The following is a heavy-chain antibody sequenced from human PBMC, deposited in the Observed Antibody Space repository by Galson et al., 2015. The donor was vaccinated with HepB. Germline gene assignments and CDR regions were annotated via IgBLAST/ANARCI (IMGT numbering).Heavy chain of an antibody. CDR2: ISWNSGSI. D-gene: IGHD6-19*01. V-gene: IGHV3-9*01. Sequence: SLRLSCAASGFTFDDYAMHWVRQAPGKGLEWVSGISWNSGSIGYADSVKGRFTISRDNAKNSLYLQMNSLRAEDTALYYCAKGISAVAGSGGWFDPWGQGTLVTVSS. J-gene: IGHJ5*02. CDR3: AKGISAVAGSGGWFDP. CDR1: GFTFDDYA.